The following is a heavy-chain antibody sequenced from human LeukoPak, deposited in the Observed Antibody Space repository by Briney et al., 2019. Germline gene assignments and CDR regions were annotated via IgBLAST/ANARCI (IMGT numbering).Heavy chain of an antibody. CDR2: IYTSGST. D-gene: IGHD3-3*01. Sequence: PSETLSLTCTVSGGSISSYYWSWIRQPPGKGLEWIGRIYTSGSTNYNPSLKSRVTMSVDTSKNQFSLKLSSVTAADTAVYYCATSYYDFWSGWTPGMDVWGQGTTVTVSS. J-gene: IGHJ6*02. CDR1: GGSISSYY. CDR3: ATSYYDFWSGWTPGMDV. V-gene: IGHV4-4*07.